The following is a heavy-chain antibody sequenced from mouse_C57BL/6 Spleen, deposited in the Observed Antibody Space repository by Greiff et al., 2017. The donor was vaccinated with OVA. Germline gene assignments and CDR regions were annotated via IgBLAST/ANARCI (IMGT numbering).Heavy chain of an antibody. D-gene: IGHD2-1*01. Sequence: EVKLQESGPGLVKPSQSLSLTCSVTGYSITSGYYWNWIRQFPGNKLEWMGYISYDGSNNYNPSLKNRISITRDTSKNQFFLKLNSVTTEDTATYYCARDGNYEFADWGQGTLVTVSA. CDR3: ARDGNYEFAD. CDR1: GYSITSGYY. J-gene: IGHJ3*01. V-gene: IGHV3-6*01. CDR2: ISYDGSN.